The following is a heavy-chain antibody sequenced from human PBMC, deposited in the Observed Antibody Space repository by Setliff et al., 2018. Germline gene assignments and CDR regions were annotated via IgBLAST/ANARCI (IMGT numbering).Heavy chain of an antibody. CDR2: INHSGST. D-gene: IGHD3-3*01. CDR3: AGNNAHLEWLFAWFDP. V-gene: IGHV4-34*01. Sequence: KTSETLSLTCAVYGGSFSGFYWSWIRQPPGKGLEWIGEINHSGSTNYNPSLKSRVTISVDTSKNQFSLKLSSVTAADTAVYYCAGNNAHLEWLFAWFDPWGQGTLVTV. J-gene: IGHJ5*02. CDR1: GGSFSGFY.